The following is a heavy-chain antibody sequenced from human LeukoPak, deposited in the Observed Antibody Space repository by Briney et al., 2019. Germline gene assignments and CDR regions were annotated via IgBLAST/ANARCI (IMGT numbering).Heavy chain of an antibody. CDR1: GGSISSSSYY. J-gene: IGHJ4*02. D-gene: IGHD5-24*01. V-gene: IGHV4-39*07. CDR2: IYYSGST. CDR3: AREEMGRIVD. Sequence: TSETLSLTCTVSGGSISSSSYYWGWIRQPPGKGLEWIGSIYYSGSTNYNPSLKSRVTISVDTSKNQFSLKLSSVTAADTAVYYCAREEMGRIVDWGQGTLVTVSS.